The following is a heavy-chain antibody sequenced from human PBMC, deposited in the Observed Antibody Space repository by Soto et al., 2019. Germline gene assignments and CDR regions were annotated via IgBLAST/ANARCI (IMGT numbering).Heavy chain of an antibody. CDR1: GGSVTRINYY. J-gene: IGHJ5*02. CDR3: ARHQAPGYFPVAP. Sequence: QVQLEESGPGLVKTSETLSLTCSVSGGSVTRINYYWSWIRQPPGKGLEWIGYIYNSGSTIYNPALKSRVAISLDTSTNPFSLRLTSVTAADTAVYYCARHQAPGYFPVAPWGQGTLVTVSS. D-gene: IGHD2-15*01. V-gene: IGHV4-61*03. CDR2: IYNSGST.